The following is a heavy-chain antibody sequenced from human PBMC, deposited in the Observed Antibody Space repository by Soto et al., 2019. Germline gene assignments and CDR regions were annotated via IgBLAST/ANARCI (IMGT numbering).Heavy chain of an antibody. CDR2: ITNKARSYTT. V-gene: IGHV3-72*01. D-gene: IGHD3-3*01. J-gene: IGHJ4*02. CDR1: GFTLSDHY. CDR3: ADLTWNGYYLP. Sequence: EVQLVESGGDLVQPGGSLRLSCAASGFTLSDHYMDWVRQAPGKGLEWVGRITNKARSYTTDYAESVKGRFTISRDDSKSSIYLQMNSLTTEDTAVYYCADLTWNGYYLPWGRGTLVTVSS.